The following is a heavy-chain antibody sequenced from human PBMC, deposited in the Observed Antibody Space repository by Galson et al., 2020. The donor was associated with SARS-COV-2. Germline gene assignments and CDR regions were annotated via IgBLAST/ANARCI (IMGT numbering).Heavy chain of an antibody. Sequence: GGSLRLSCAASGFTFYDYAMHWVRQAPGKGLEWVSGISWNSGSIGYADSVKGRFTISRDNAKNSLYLQMNSLRAEDTALYYCAAGIAADTFDYWGQGTLVTVSS. J-gene: IGHJ4*02. CDR3: AAGIAADTFDY. D-gene: IGHD6-13*01. CDR2: ISWNSGSI. V-gene: IGHV3-9*01. CDR1: GFTFYDYA.